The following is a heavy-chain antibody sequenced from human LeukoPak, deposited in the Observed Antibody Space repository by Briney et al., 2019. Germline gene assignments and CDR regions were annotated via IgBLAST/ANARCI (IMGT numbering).Heavy chain of an antibody. Sequence: GGSLRLSCGASGFTFSSYGMHWVRQAPGKGLEWVSAISGSSTNTYYADSVKGRFTISRDNSKNTLYLQMNSLRAEDTAVYYCASTVSSSGWYMDVWGKGTTVTISS. D-gene: IGHD6-19*01. J-gene: IGHJ6*03. CDR2: ISGSSTNT. CDR1: GFTFSSYG. CDR3: ASTVSSSGWYMDV. V-gene: IGHV3-23*01.